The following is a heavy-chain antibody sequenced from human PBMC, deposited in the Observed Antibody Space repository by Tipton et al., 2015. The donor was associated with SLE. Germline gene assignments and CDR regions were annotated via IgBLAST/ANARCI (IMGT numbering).Heavy chain of an antibody. V-gene: IGHV4-59*11. D-gene: IGHD3-10*01. Sequence: TLSLTCTVSGGSISNHYWSWIRQRPGKGLEWIGYIYYGGSANYNPSLKSRITISIDTSKSRFSLRLSSLTAADTAVYYCARGAVVRGLLGIYYFDSWGLGTLVTVSS. CDR3: ARGAVVRGLLGIYYFDS. CDR2: IYYGGSA. CDR1: GGSISNHY. J-gene: IGHJ4*02.